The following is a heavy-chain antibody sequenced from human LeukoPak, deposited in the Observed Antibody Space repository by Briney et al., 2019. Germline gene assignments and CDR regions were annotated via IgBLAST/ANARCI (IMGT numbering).Heavy chain of an antibody. V-gene: IGHV1-69*05. CDR1: GGTFSSYA. J-gene: IGHJ3*02. D-gene: IGHD6-13*01. CDR2: IIPIFGTA. Sequence: SVKVSCKASGGTFSSYAISWVRQAPGQGLEWMGGIIPIFGTANYAQKFQGRVTITTDESTSTAYMELSSLRSEDTAVYYCARVTQLLGHDAFDIWGQGTMVTVSP. CDR3: ARVTQLLGHDAFDI.